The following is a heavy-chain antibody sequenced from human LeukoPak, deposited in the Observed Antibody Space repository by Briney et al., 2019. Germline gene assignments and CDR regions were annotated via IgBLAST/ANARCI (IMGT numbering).Heavy chain of an antibody. CDR3: ARTSYYGSRAYYDY. Sequence: PSETLSLTCTASGGSINNYYWSWIRQPPGKGLEWIGYIYKSGSTKYNPSLKSRVTVLVDTSKKKFSLELSSVTAADTAVYYCARTSYYGSRAYYDYWGQGTLVTVSS. J-gene: IGHJ4*02. CDR2: IYKSGST. CDR1: GGSINNYY. V-gene: IGHV4-59*01. D-gene: IGHD3-22*01.